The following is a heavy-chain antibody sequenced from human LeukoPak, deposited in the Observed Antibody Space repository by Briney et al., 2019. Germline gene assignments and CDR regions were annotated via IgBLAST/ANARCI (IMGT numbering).Heavy chain of an antibody. Sequence: SETLSLTCTVSGGSISSNTYYWGWIRQPPGKGLEWIGTIYYSGTTYYNPSLKSRVTMSVDTSKNQFSLKLSSVTAADTAVYYCARRSLTIGWPIDYWGQGTLVTVSS. D-gene: IGHD6-19*01. V-gene: IGHV4-39*01. CDR3: ARRSLTIGWPIDY. J-gene: IGHJ4*02. CDR1: GGSISSNTYY. CDR2: IYYSGTT.